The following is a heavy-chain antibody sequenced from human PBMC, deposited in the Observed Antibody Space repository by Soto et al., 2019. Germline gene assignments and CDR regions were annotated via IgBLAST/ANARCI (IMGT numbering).Heavy chain of an antibody. V-gene: IGHV1-69*06. CDR3: ARRSQVEAVVIAGFYYYGVDV. D-gene: IGHD2-21*01. Sequence: QVQLVQSGAEVKKPGSSVKVSCKASGGSFTNYAFSWVRQAPGQGLEWMGGIIPIFGTANYAQKFQGRVTITADKSTSTAYMEMSSLRSDDTAVYYCARRSQVEAVVIAGFYYYGVDVWGQGTTVTVSS. J-gene: IGHJ6*02. CDR2: IIPIFGTA. CDR1: GGSFTNYA.